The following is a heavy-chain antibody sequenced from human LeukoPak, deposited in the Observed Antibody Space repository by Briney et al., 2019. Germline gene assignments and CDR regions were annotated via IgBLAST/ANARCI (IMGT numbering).Heavy chain of an antibody. CDR1: GGSNSSYF. CDR3: ARLVLVGFGDRGMDV. V-gene: IGHV4-59*08. Sequence: SETLSLTCTVSGGSNSSYFWNWIRQPPGKGLEWVGYIHNSGVTNSNPSLQSRVTISIDTSKNQFSLRLTSVTAADTAVYYCARLVLVGFGDRGMDVWGQGTTVTVSS. D-gene: IGHD3-10*01. CDR2: IHNSGVT. J-gene: IGHJ6*02.